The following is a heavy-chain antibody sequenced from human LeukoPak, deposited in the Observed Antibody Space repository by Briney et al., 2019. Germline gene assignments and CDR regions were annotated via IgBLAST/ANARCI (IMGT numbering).Heavy chain of an antibody. CDR2: IFYSGST. Sequence: SETLSLTCTVSSGSISTSNYYWGWVRQPPGKALEWIGNIFYSGSTNYNPSLKSRVTISVDTSKNQFSLKLSSATAADTAVYYCARERGLYYYDSSSYVDYWGQGTLVTVSS. V-gene: IGHV4-39*07. D-gene: IGHD3-22*01. CDR1: SGSISTSNYY. J-gene: IGHJ4*02. CDR3: ARERGLYYYDSSSYVDY.